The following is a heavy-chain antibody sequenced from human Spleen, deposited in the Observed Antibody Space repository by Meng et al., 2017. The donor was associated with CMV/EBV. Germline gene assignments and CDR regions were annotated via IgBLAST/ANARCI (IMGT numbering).Heavy chain of an antibody. D-gene: IGHD6-6*01. CDR3: ARFTGLAARGGY. J-gene: IGHJ4*02. V-gene: IGHV3-23*01. CDR2: ITGSGDST. CDR1: GFTFNTYA. Sequence: GGSLRLSCAASGFTFNTYAMCWVRQAPGKGLEWVSAITGSGDSTYYADSVKGRFTISRDNSKNTLYLQMNSLRVEDTAVYYCARFTGLAARGGYWGQGTPVTVSS.